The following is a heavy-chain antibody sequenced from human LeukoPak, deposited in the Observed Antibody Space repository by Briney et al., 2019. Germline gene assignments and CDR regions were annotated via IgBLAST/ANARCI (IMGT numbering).Heavy chain of an antibody. CDR2: ISGSGGST. Sequence: GGSLRLSCAASGFTFSSYGMSWVRQAPGKGLEWVSAISGSGGSTYYADSVKGRLTISRDNSKNTLYLQMNSLRAEDTAVYYCAKDRPSRGYCSSTSCYNWFDPWGQGTLVTVSS. CDR3: AKDRPSRGYCSSTSCYNWFDP. D-gene: IGHD2-2*01. CDR1: GFTFSSYG. J-gene: IGHJ5*02. V-gene: IGHV3-23*01.